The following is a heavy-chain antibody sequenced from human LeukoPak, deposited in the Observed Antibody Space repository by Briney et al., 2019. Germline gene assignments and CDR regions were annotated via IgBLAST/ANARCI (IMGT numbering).Heavy chain of an antibody. J-gene: IGHJ6*02. Sequence: ASVKVSCKASGYTLTGYYMHWVRQAPGQGLEWMGWINPNSGGTNYAQTFQGTVTLTRDTSISTAYMELSRLRSDDTAVYYCARDRGIAVAGTIVWYYYYGMDVWGQGTTVTVSS. CDR1: GYTLTGYY. CDR3: ARDRGIAVAGTIVWYYYYGMDV. V-gene: IGHV1-2*02. D-gene: IGHD6-19*01. CDR2: INPNSGGT.